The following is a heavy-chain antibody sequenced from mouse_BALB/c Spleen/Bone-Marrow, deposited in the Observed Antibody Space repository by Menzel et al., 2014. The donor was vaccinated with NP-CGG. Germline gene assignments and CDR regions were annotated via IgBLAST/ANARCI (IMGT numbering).Heavy chain of an antibody. CDR2: IYPGDDDT. J-gene: IGHJ3*01. Sequence: VQLQQSGAELVRPGSSVKISCKASGYAFSRSWMNWVKQRPGQGLEWIGQIYPGDDDTNYSGKFKGRATLTADKSSRTAYMQLSSLTSEDSAVYFCAGSTPLAYWGQGTLVTVSA. D-gene: IGHD1-1*01. CDR1: GYAFSRSW. CDR3: AGSTPLAY. V-gene: IGHV1-80*01.